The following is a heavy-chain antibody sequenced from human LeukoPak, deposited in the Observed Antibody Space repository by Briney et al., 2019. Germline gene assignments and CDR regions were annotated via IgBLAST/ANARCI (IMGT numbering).Heavy chain of an antibody. CDR2: IIPIFGTA. D-gene: IGHD5-24*01. J-gene: IGHJ4*02. CDR1: GGTFSSYA. Sequence: GASVKVSCKASGGTFSSYAISGVRQAPGQGLEWMGGIIPIFGTANYAQKFQGRVTITADESTSTAYMELSSLRSEDTAVYYCASNEGRDGYNLPLFDYWGQGTLVTVSS. CDR3: ASNEGRDGYNLPLFDY. V-gene: IGHV1-69*13.